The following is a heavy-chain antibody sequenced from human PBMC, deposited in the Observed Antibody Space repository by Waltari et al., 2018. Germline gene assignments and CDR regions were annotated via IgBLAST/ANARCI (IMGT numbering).Heavy chain of an antibody. V-gene: IGHV3-33*01. J-gene: IGHJ4*02. CDR3: ARTGNGHSSGWYSGDY. D-gene: IGHD6-19*01. Sequence: QVQLVESGGGVVQPGRSLRLSCAASGFTFSSYGMPWVRQAPDKGLEWVAIIWYDGSKKYYADSVKGRFTISKDNSNNTLYLQMNSLRAEDTAVYYCARTGNGHSSGWYSGDYWGQGTSVTVSS. CDR1: GFTFSSYG. CDR2: IWYDGSKK.